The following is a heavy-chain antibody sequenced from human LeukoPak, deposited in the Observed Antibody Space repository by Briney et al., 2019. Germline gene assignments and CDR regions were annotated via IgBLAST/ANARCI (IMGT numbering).Heavy chain of an antibody. CDR2: INHSGST. CDR3: ASRPPWAAFDI. V-gene: IGHV4-34*01. Sequence: PSETLSLTCAVYGGSFSGYYWSWIRQPPGKGLEWIGEINHSGSTNYNPSLKSRVTISVDTSKNQFSLKLSSVTAADTAVYYCASRPPWAAFDIWGQGTMVTVSS. J-gene: IGHJ3*02. D-gene: IGHD7-27*01. CDR1: GGSFSGYY.